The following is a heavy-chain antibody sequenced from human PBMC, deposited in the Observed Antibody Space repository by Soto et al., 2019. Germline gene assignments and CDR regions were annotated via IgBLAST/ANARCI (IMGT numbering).Heavy chain of an antibody. Sequence: ASVKDSCKASGYTFTGYYMHWVRQAPGQGLEWMGWINPNSGGTNYAQKFQGWVTMTRDTSISTAYMELSRLRSDDTAVYYCARDVNYYGSGSSFYMDVWGKGTTVTVSS. CDR3: ARDVNYYGSGSSFYMDV. D-gene: IGHD3-10*01. CDR1: GYTFTGYY. CDR2: INPNSGGT. J-gene: IGHJ6*03. V-gene: IGHV1-2*04.